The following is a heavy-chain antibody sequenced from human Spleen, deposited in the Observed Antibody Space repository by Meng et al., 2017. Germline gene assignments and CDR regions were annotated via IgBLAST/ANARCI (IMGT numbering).Heavy chain of an antibody. V-gene: IGHV1-2*06. J-gene: IGHJ4*02. CDR3: ARGRGNYGDHYYFDY. D-gene: IGHD4-17*01. CDR1: GYTFTDYY. CDR2: INPNTGDT. Sequence: QVQLVQSGAEVKKPGASVTASCKSSGYTFTDYYIHWVRQAPGKGLEWMGRINPNTGDTNYAPKFQGRVTMTRDTSIRTAYMELSRLTSDDTALYFCARGRGNYGDHYYFDYWGQGTLVTVSS.